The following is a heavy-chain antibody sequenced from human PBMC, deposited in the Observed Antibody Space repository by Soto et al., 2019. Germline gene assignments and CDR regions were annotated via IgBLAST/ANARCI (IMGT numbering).Heavy chain of an antibody. CDR2: IKQDGSEK. CDR1: GFTFSSYW. V-gene: IGHV3-7*01. D-gene: IGHD3-3*01. CDR3: ARVLGDFWSGYYFDY. J-gene: IGHJ4*02. Sequence: GGSLRLSCAASGFTFSSYWMSWVRQAPGKGLEWVANIKQDGSEKYYVDSVKGRFTISRDNANNSLYLQMNSLRAEDTAVYYCARVLGDFWSGYYFDYWGQGTLVTVSS.